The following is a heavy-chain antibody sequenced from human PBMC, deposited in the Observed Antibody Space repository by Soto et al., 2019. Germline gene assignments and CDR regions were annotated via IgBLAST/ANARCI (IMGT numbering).Heavy chain of an antibody. CDR2: INPKSGGT. D-gene: IGHD2-8*01. Sequence: SVKVSCKAPVYSVTNYHIHLVRQAPGQGLEWLGRINPKSGGTSTAQKFQGWVTMTTDTSISTASMELTRLTSDDTAIYYCARGDSTDCSNGVCSFFYNHDMDVWGQGTTVTV. CDR1: VYSVTNYH. J-gene: IGHJ6*02. V-gene: IGHV1-2*04. CDR3: ARGDSTDCSNGVCSFFYNHDMDV.